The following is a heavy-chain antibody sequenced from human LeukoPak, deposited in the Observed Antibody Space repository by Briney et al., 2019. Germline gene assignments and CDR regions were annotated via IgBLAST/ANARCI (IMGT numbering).Heavy chain of an antibody. D-gene: IGHD4-11*01. Sequence: PSETLSLTCTVSGASISSGDYYWSWIRQPPGKGLEWIGEIYHSGSTNYNPSLKSRVTISVDKSKNQFSLKLSSVTAADTAVYYCARIATVTTFGFDYWGQGTLVTVSS. J-gene: IGHJ4*02. CDR1: GASISSGDYY. CDR3: ARIATVTTFGFDY. V-gene: IGHV4-39*07. CDR2: IYHSGST.